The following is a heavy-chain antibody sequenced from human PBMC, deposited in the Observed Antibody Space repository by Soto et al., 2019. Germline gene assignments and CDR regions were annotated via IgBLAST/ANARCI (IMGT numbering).Heavy chain of an antibody. V-gene: IGHV4-34*01. CDR2: INHSGST. Sequence: SETLSLTCAVYGGSFSGYYWSWIRQPPGKGLEWIGEINHSGSTNYNPSLKSRVTIPVDTSKNQFSLKLSSVTAADTAVYYCARGGKRITMVRGVIIKDNWFDPWGQGTLVTVPS. CDR3: ARGGKRITMVRGVIIKDNWFDP. D-gene: IGHD3-10*01. J-gene: IGHJ5*02. CDR1: GGSFSGYY.